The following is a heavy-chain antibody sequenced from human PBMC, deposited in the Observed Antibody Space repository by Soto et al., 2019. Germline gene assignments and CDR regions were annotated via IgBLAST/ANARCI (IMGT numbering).Heavy chain of an antibody. D-gene: IGHD2-21*02. V-gene: IGHV4-30-4*01. CDR2: IYCSGST. CDR3: ARASGVVTAANYYYGMDV. Sequence: PSETLSLTCTVSGGSISSGDYYWSWIRQPPGKGLEWIGYIYCSGSTYYNPSLKSRVNISVDTSKNQFSLKLSSVTAADTAVYYCARASGVVTAANYYYGMDVWGQGTTVTVSS. CDR1: GGSISSGDYY. J-gene: IGHJ6*02.